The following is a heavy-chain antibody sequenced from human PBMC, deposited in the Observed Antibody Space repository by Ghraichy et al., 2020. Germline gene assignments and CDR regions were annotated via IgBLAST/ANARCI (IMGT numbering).Heavy chain of an antibody. CDR1: GFTFSSYS. Sequence: LSLTCAASGFTFSSYSMNWVRQAPGKGLEWVSSISSSSSYIYYADSVKGRFTISRDNAKNSLYLQMNSLRAEDTAVYYCARTQGIQNYYDSSGYYYWYFDLRGRGTLVTVSS. CDR2: ISSSSSYI. J-gene: IGHJ2*01. V-gene: IGHV3-21*01. CDR3: ARTQGIQNYYDSSGYYYWYFDL. D-gene: IGHD3-22*01.